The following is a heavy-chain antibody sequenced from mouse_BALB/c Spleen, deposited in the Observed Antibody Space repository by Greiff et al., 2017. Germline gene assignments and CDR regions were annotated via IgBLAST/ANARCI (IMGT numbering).Heavy chain of an antibody. CDR3: ARRYYGYPYYFDY. V-gene: IGHV3-2*02. D-gene: IGHD1-2*01. Sequence: VQLKESGPGLVKPSQSLSLTCTVTGYSITSDYAWNWIRQFPGNKLEWMGYISYSGSTSYNPSLKSRISITRDTSKNQFFLQLNSVTTEDTATYYCARRYYGYPYYFDYWGQGTTLTVSS. J-gene: IGHJ2*01. CDR2: ISYSGST. CDR1: GYSITSDYA.